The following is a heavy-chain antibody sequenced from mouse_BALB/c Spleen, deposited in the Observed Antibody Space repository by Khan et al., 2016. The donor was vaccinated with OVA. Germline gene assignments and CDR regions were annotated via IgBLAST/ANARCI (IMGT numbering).Heavy chain of an antibody. CDR3: ARMNS. J-gene: IGHJ2*01. CDR2: IDPANGNT. V-gene: IGHV14-3*02. CDR1: GFNIKDTY. Sequence: VQLKESGAELVKPGASVKLSCTASGFNIKDTYMHWVKQRPEQGLEWIGRIDPANGNTKYDPKFQGKATIKANTSPNTAYLQLSSRTSEDTAVYYCARMNSWGQGTTLTVAS.